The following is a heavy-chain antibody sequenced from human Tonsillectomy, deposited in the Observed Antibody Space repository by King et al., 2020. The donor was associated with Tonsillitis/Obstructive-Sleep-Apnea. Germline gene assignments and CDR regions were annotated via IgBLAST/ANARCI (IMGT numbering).Heavy chain of an antibody. J-gene: IGHJ4*02. CDR2: IKQDGSEK. CDR1: GFTFSSYW. CDR3: ARARYFDWLRYGYYFDY. D-gene: IGHD3-9*01. Sequence: VQLVESGGGLVQPGGSLRLSCAASGFTFSSYWMSWVRQAPGKGLEWVANIKQDGSEKYYVDSVKGRFTISRDNAKNSLYLQMNSLRAEDTAVYYCARARYFDWLRYGYYFDYWGQGTLVTVSS. V-gene: IGHV3-7*03.